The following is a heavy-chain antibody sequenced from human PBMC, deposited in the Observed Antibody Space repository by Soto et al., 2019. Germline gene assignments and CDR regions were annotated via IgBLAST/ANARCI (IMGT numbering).Heavy chain of an antibody. CDR2: ITSGSTI. J-gene: IGHJ4*02. V-gene: IGHV3-11*01. D-gene: IGHD1-7*01. CDR3: ARDWNSND. CDR1: GFTFSDYF. Sequence: PGGSLRLSCAASGFTFSDYFMSWIRQAPGKGLECVSYITSGSTIYYSDSVKGRFTISRDNAKNSLFLQMNSLRAEDTAVYYCARDWNSNDWGQGTLVTVSS.